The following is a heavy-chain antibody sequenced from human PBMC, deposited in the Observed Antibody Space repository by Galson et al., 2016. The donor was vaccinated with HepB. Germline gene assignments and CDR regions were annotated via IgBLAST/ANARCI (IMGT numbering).Heavy chain of an antibody. CDR2: IFFDGSSE. D-gene: IGHD2-15*01. V-gene: IGHV3-33*06. CDR1: GFTFSSYG. J-gene: IGHJ4*02. CDR3: AKDNKLGQWLLAGIDS. Sequence: SLRLSCAASGFTFSSYGMHWVRQAPGKGMEWLAAIFFDGSSEFYANSVKGRFTVSRDNPQSTFYLQMNSLRAEDTAVYYCAKDNKLGQWLLAGIDSWGQGTLVIVSS.